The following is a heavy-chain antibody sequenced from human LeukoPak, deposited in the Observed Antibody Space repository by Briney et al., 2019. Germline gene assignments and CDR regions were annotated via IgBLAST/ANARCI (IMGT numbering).Heavy chain of an antibody. CDR3: AKDPHPPIYYGSRGWFDP. J-gene: IGHJ5*02. D-gene: IGHD3-10*01. CDR1: GYTFTSYY. V-gene: IGHV1-46*01. Sequence: ASVKVPCKASGYTFTSYYMHWVRQAPGQGLEWMGIINPSGGSTSYAQKFQGRVTMTRDTSTSTVYMELSSLRSEDTAVYYCAKDPHPPIYYGSRGWFDPWGQGTLVTVSS. CDR2: INPSGGST.